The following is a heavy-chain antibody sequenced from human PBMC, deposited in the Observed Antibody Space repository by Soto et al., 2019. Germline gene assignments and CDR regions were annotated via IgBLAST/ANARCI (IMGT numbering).Heavy chain of an antibody. CDR3: ARGGRSGYTYQAS. D-gene: IGHD5-12*01. CDR2: ISSSSSYI. Sequence: EVQLVESGGGLVKPGGSLRLSCAASGFTFSSYSMNWVRQAPGKGLEWVASISSSSSYIYYADSVKGRFTISRDNTKNSLYLKMNSRRAEETAVNYCARGGRSGYTYQASWGKGPLVPVSS. J-gene: IGHJ5*02. V-gene: IGHV3-21*01. CDR1: GFTFSSYS.